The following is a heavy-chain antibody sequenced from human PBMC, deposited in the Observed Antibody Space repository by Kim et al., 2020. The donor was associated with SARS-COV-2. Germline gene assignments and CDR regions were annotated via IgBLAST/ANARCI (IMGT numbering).Heavy chain of an antibody. J-gene: IGHJ6*02. V-gene: IGHV4-59*13. CDR3: ARGVSNWSGYGMDV. D-gene: IGHD3-3*01. CDR2: IYYSGST. CDR1: GGSISSYY. Sequence: TLSLTCTVSGGSISSYYWSWIRQPPGKGLEWIGYIYYSGSTNYNPSLKSRVTISVDTSKNQFSLKLSSVTAADTAVYYCARGVSNWSGYGMDVWGQGTTVTVSS.